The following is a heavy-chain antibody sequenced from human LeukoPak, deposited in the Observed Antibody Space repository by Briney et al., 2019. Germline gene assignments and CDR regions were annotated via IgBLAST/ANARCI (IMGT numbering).Heavy chain of an antibody. Sequence: PGGSLGLSCAASGFTFSSYSMNWVRQAPGKGLEWVSSISSSSSYIYYADSVKGRFTISRDNAKNSLYLQMNSLRAEDTAVYYCAREGYSYGQSPYFDYWGQGTLVTVSS. CDR1: GFTFSSYS. CDR3: AREGYSYGQSPYFDY. D-gene: IGHD5-18*01. CDR2: ISSSSSYI. J-gene: IGHJ4*02. V-gene: IGHV3-21*01.